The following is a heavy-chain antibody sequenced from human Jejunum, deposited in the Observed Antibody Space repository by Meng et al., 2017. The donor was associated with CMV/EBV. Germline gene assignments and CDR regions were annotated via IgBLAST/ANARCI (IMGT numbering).Heavy chain of an antibody. CDR2: ISHSGGT. CDR3: ARLYGSSSDSPFDP. Sequence: VSGFSISRYYWTWIRQSPGRRLECIGYISHSGGTSRNPSLKSRVTMSADTSKSQLSLTLTSVTAADTAVYYCARLYGSSSDSPFDPWGQGTLVTVSS. D-gene: IGHD6-6*01. V-gene: IGHV4-59*01. J-gene: IGHJ5*02. CDR1: GFSISRYY.